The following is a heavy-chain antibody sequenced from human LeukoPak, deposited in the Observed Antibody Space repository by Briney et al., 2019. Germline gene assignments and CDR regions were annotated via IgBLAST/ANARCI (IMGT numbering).Heavy chain of an antibody. CDR2: IDARSGIT. J-gene: IGHJ5*02. V-gene: IGHV3-48*01. CDR3: AREVKVVPAAQNWFDP. Sequence: GGSLRLSCAASGFTFTIFGLNWVRQAPGKGPVWVSYIDARSGITYYADSVQGRFTLSRDNARESVFLQMDSLRVDDTAVYYCAREVKVVPAAQNWFDPWGQGTLVTVSS. D-gene: IGHD2-2*01. CDR1: GFTFTIFG.